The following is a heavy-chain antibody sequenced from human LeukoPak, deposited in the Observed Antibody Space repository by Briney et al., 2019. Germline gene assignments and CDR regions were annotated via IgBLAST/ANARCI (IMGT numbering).Heavy chain of an antibody. CDR2: IYTSGST. D-gene: IGHD1-26*01. Sequence: PSETLSLTCAVYGGSFSSYYWSWIRQPAGKGLEWIGRIYTSGSTNYNPSLKSRVTMSVDTSKNQFSLKLSSVTAADTAVYYCARAPLYSGSYEDAFDIWGQGTMVTVSS. V-gene: IGHV4-59*10. CDR3: ARAPLYSGSYEDAFDI. J-gene: IGHJ3*02. CDR1: GGSFSSYY.